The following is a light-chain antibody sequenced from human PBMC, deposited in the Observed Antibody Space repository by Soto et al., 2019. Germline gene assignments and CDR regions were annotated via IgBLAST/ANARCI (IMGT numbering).Light chain of an antibody. V-gene: IGKV1-33*01. CDR2: DAS. CDR3: QQYENLPT. J-gene: IGKJ5*01. Sequence: DIQMTQSPSTLSASLGDRVTITCRASQNINSWLAWYQQKPGKAPNLLIYDASNLEAGVPSRFRGSGSGTDFTFTISRLQPGDIATYYCQQYENLPTFGQGTRLEIK. CDR1: QNINSW.